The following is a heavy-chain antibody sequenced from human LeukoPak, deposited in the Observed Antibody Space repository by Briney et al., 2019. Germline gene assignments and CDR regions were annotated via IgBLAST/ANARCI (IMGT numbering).Heavy chain of an antibody. CDR2: ISSSSSYT. CDR3: ARPAGYSGYDWFDY. CDR1: GFTFSDYY. J-gene: IGHJ4*02. D-gene: IGHD5-12*01. Sequence: GGSLRLSRAASGFTFSDYYMSWIRQAPGKGLEWVSYISSSSSYTNYADSVKGRFTISRDNAKNSLYLQMNSLRAEDTAVYYCARPAGYSGYDWFDYWGQGTLVTVSS. V-gene: IGHV3-11*06.